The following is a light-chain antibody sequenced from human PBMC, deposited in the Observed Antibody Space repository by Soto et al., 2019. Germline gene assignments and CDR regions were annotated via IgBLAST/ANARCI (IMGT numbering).Light chain of an antibody. CDR3: SSYTSDSSYV. CDR1: SSDVGLYDY. CDR2: AVS. Sequence: QSVLTQPASVSGSPVQSITISCTGTSSDVGLYDYVSLYQQHPGKAPQLMIYAVSNRPSGVSNRFSASKSGNTASLFISGLQAEDEADYYCSSYTSDSSYVFGSGTKVTVL. J-gene: IGLJ1*01. V-gene: IGLV2-14*01.